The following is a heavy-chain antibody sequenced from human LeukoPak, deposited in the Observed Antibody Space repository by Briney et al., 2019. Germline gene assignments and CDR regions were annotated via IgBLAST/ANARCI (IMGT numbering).Heavy chain of an antibody. CDR1: GFTVSSDY. V-gene: IGHV3-53*01. CDR2: IYSGGST. J-gene: IGHJ4*02. Sequence: GGSLRLSCAASGFTVSSDYMSWVRQAPGKGLEWVSVIYSGGSTYYADSVKGRFTISRDNSKNTLYLQMNSLRAEDTAVYYCTVTERDYWGQGTLVTVSS. CDR3: TVTERDY. D-gene: IGHD1-1*01.